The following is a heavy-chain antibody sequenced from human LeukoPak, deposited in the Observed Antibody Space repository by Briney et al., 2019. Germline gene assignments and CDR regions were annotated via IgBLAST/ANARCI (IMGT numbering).Heavy chain of an antibody. CDR1: GFTFSNYE. V-gene: IGHV3-48*03. CDR3: AKVSARYCGGDCYYDY. Sequence: GGSLRLSCAASGFTFSNYEMNWVRQAPGKGLEWVSYISSSGSTIYYADSVKGRFTISRDNAKNSLYLQMNSLRAEDTAVYYCAKVSARYCGGDCYYDYWGQGTLVTVSS. J-gene: IGHJ4*02. D-gene: IGHD2-21*02. CDR2: ISSSGSTI.